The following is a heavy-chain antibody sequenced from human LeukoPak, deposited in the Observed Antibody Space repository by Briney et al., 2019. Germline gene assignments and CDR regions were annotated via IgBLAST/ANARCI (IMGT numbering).Heavy chain of an antibody. D-gene: IGHD4-17*01. CDR2: MNPNSGNT. CDR1: GYTFTSYG. CDR3: ARGSYYGDYPGY. J-gene: IGHJ4*02. Sequence: ASVKVSCKASGYTFTSYGISWVRQAPGQGLEWMGWMNPNSGNTGYAQKFQGRVTMTRNTSISTAYMELSSLRSEDTAVYYCARGSYYGDYPGYWGQGTLVTVSS. V-gene: IGHV1-8*02.